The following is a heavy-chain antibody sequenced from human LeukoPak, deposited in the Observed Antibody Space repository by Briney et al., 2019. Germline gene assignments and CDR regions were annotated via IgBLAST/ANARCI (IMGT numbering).Heavy chain of an antibody. J-gene: IGHJ4*02. V-gene: IGHV4-59*08. CDR2: IYYSGST. Sequence: SETLSLTCTVSGGSISSYYWSWIRQPPGKGLEWIGYIYYSGSTKYNPSLKSRVTISVDTSKNQFSLKLTSVTAADTAVYYCARHLTDTYCSGGSCYMYYFEYWGQGTLVTVSS. CDR1: GGSISSYY. CDR3: ARHLTDTYCSGGSCYMYYFEY. D-gene: IGHD2-15*01.